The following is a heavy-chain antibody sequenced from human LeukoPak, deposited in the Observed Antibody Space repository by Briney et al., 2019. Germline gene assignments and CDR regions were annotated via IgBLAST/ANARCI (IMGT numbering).Heavy chain of an antibody. CDR2: INHSGST. J-gene: IGHJ4*02. CDR1: GGSFSGYY. V-gene: IGHV4-34*01. D-gene: IGHD1-26*01. CDR3: ARGLSGSYYEGDY. Sequence: ETLSLTCAVYGGSFSGYYWSLIRQPPGKGLEWIGEINHSGSTNYNPSLKSRVTISVDTSKNQFSLKLSSVTAADTAMYYCARGLSGSYYEGDYWGQGTLVTVSS.